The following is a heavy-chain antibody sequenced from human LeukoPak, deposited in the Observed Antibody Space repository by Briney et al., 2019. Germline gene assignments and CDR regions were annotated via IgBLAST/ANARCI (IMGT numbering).Heavy chain of an antibody. Sequence: PSQTLSLTCTVSGGSISSGSYYWSWIRQPAGKGLEWIGRIYTSGSTNYNPSLKSRVTISVDTSKNQFSLKLSSVTAADTAVYYCARVGVSLAASFDYWGQGTLVTVSS. V-gene: IGHV4-61*02. CDR3: ARVGVSLAASFDY. D-gene: IGHD2-15*01. CDR2: IYTSGST. CDR1: GGSISSGSYY. J-gene: IGHJ4*02.